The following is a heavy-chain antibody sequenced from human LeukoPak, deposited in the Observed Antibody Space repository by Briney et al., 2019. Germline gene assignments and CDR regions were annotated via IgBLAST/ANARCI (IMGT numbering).Heavy chain of an antibody. CDR2: IYTSGST. D-gene: IGHD3-10*01. V-gene: IGHV4-4*07. Sequence: SETLSLTCTVSGGSISSYYWSWIRQPAGKGLEWIGRIYTSGSTNYNPSLKSRVTMSVDTSKNHFSLTLSSVTAADTTVYYCARSDGYGLVGIWGQGTVVTVSS. CDR3: ARSDGYGLVGI. CDR1: GGSISSYY. J-gene: IGHJ3*02.